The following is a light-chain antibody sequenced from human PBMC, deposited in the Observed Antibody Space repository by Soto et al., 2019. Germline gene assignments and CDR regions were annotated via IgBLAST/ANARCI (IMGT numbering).Light chain of an antibody. CDR2: CAS. CDR1: QSSFSH. V-gene: IGKV1-39*01. J-gene: IGKJ4*01. CDR3: QQGYGTPPT. Sequence: DIQMTQSPSSLSASVGYRVTITGRASQSSFSHLNWYQHKTGRAPKLLIYCASSLQTALPSRFSGSGSGTDFTLAISSLQPEDFAPYYCQQGYGTPPTFGGGTKVDIK.